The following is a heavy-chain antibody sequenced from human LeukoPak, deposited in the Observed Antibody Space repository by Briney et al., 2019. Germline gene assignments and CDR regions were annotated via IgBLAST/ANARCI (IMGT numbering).Heavy chain of an antibody. CDR1: GFIFIRYP. V-gene: IGHV3-23*01. J-gene: IGHJ4*02. D-gene: IGHD3-3*01. CDR2: ISNTGGIT. Sequence: GGSLRLSCAASGFIFIRYPLSWVRQAPGKGLEWVSSISNTGGITYYADSVKGRFTLFRDNSNDTLFLQMNTLRADDTAVYYCAKQNTDYDFSEGFDYWGQGTLVTVSS. CDR3: AKQNTDYDFSEGFDY.